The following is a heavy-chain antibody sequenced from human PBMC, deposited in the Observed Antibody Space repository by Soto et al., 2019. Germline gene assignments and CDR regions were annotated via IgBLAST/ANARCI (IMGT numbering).Heavy chain of an antibody. CDR1: GGTFSSYA. D-gene: IGHD1-1*01. CDR3: ATEETGTTRNWFDP. J-gene: IGHJ5*02. V-gene: IGHV1-69*13. Sequence: ASVKVSCKASGGTFSSYAISWVRQAPGQGLEWMGGIIPIFGTANYAQKFQGRVTITADESTSTAYMELSSLRSEDTAVYYCATEETGTTRNWFDPWGQGTLVTVS. CDR2: IIPIFGTA.